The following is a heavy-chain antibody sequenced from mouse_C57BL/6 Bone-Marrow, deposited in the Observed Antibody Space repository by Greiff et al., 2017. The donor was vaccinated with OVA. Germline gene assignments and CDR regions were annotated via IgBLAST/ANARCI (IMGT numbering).Heavy chain of an antibody. CDR3: AREEIVSRITTGPHGYVDV. CDR2: INYDGSSP. Sequence: EVMLVESEGGLVQPGSSMQLSCTASGFTFSDSYMAWVRPVPDTGLEWVANINYDGSSPYYLDFLKLRFSISRDNAKNILYLQMSSLKSEDTATYYCAREEIVSRITTGPHGYVDVWGTGTTVTVAA. J-gene: IGHJ1*03. CDR1: GFTFSDSY. V-gene: IGHV5-16*01. D-gene: IGHD1-1*01.